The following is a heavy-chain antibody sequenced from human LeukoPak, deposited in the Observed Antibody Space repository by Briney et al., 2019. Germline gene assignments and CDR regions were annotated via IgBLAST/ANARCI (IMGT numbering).Heavy chain of an antibody. V-gene: IGHV3-53*01. CDR1: GFTVSSNY. Sequence: GGSLRLSCAASGFTVSSNYMSWVRQAPGKGLEWVSVIYSGGSTYYADSVKGRFTISRDNSKNTLYPQMNSLRAEDTAVYYCARVWRYSSGWYYFDYWGQGTLVTVSS. J-gene: IGHJ4*02. CDR2: IYSGGST. CDR3: ARVWRYSSGWYYFDY. D-gene: IGHD6-19*01.